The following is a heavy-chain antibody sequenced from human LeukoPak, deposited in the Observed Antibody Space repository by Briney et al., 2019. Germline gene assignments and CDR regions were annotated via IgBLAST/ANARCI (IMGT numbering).Heavy chain of an antibody. CDR3: ARDGPGANAFDI. CDR2: IIPIFGTA. CDR1: GGTFSSYA. Sequence: SVKVSCKASGGTFSSYAISWVRQAPGQGLEWMGGIIPIFGTANYAQKFQGRVTITADESTSTAYMELSSLRSEDTAVYYCARDGPGANAFDIWGQGTMVTVSS. D-gene: IGHD3-10*01. V-gene: IGHV1-69*13. J-gene: IGHJ3*02.